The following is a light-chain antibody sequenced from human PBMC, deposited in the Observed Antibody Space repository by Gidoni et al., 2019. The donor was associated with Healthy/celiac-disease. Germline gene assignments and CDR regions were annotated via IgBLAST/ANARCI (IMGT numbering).Light chain of an antibody. CDR2: GAS. V-gene: IGKV3-20*01. CDR1: QSVSSSY. Sequence: ELVLPQSPGTLSLSPGERATLSCRASQSVSSSYLAWYQQTPGQAPRLGIYGASSRATGIPDRISGSGSGTDVTLTSSRLQPEDFAVYYCQQYGSSPITFGQGTRLQIK. CDR3: QQYGSSPIT. J-gene: IGKJ5*01.